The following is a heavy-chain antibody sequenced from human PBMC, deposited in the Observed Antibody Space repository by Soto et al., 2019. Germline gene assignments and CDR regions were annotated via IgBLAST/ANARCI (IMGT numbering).Heavy chain of an antibody. Sequence: SVKVSCKASAYTFTCYSISWVRQGPGEGVEWMGWGSAYNGNTNYAQKLQGRVTMTTDTSTSTAYMELRSLRSDDTAVYYCARDPQARYDFWSGYIQAPSLSFDYWGQGTLVTVS. CDR3: ARDPQARYDFWSGYIQAPSLSFDY. D-gene: IGHD3-3*01. J-gene: IGHJ4*02. V-gene: IGHV1-18*04. CDR2: GSAYNGNT. CDR1: AYTFTCYS.